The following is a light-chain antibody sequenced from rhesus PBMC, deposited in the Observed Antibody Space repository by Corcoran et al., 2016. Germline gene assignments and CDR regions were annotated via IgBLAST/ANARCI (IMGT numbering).Light chain of an antibody. V-gene: IGKV1S14*01. CDR2: NAS. CDR3: QQHDSYPPT. Sequence: DIQMTQSPSSLSASVGDTVTITCRASQGIANYLAWYHQKPGKGPKPLIYNASNLESGVPSRFSGSGSGTDFTLTISSLQPEDFAIYYCQQHDSYPPTFGQGTKVEIK. CDR1: QGIANY. J-gene: IGKJ1*01.